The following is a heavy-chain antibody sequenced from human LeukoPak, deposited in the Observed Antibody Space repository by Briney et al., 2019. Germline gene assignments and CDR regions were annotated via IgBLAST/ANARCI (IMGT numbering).Heavy chain of an antibody. Sequence: SETLSLTCAVYGGSFSGYYWSWIRQPTGKGLEWIGEINHGGSTNYNPSLKSRVTISVDTSKNQFSLKLSSVTAADTAVYYCARGFGPGYWGQGTLVTVSS. CDR2: INHGGST. CDR3: ARGFGPGY. J-gene: IGHJ4*02. CDR1: GGSFSGYY. D-gene: IGHD3/OR15-3a*01. V-gene: IGHV4-34*01.